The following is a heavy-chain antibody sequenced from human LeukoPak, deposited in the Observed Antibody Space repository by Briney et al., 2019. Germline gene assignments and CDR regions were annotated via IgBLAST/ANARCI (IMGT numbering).Heavy chain of an antibody. D-gene: IGHD3-22*01. V-gene: IGHV1-46*01. CDR1: GYTFTSYY. Sequence: ASVKVSCKASGYTFTSYYMHRVRQAPGQGLEWMGIINPSGGSTSYAQKFQGRVTMTRDMSTSTVYMELSSLRSEDTAVYYCARDAGWRYYYDSSGYYDYWGQGTLVTVSS. J-gene: IGHJ4*02. CDR2: INPSGGST. CDR3: ARDAGWRYYYDSSGYYDY.